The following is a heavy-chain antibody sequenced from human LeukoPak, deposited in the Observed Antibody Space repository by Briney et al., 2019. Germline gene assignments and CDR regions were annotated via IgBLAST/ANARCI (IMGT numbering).Heavy chain of an antibody. V-gene: IGHV3-73*01. D-gene: IGHD6-13*01. CDR3: TRRSSTPSRDY. J-gene: IGHJ4*02. CDR2: IRSKANSYAT. CDR1: GFTFSGSA. Sequence: GGSLKLSCAASGFTFSGSAMHWVRQASGKGLEWVGRIRSKANSYATAYAASVKGRFTISRDDSKNTAYLQMNSLKTKDTAVYYCTRRSSTPSRDYWGQGTLVTVSS.